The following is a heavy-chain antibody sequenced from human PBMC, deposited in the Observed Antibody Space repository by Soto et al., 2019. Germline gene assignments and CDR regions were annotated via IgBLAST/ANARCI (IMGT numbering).Heavy chain of an antibody. Sequence: GESLKISCAASGFTFSSYALSWVRQAPWKGLEWVSAIGGIGGVTYYADSVKGRLTISRDNSRNTLYLQMNSLRAEDTAIYYCAKDIWRGYCSSTTCTSPGECWGKGNLVTVSS. CDR3: AKDIWRGYCSSTTCTSPGEC. D-gene: IGHD2-2*01. CDR1: GFTFSSYA. J-gene: IGHJ4*02. V-gene: IGHV3-23*01. CDR2: IGGIGGVT.